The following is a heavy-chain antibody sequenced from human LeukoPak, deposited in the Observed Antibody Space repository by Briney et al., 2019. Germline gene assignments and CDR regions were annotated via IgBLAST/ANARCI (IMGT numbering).Heavy chain of an antibody. CDR3: ARDDFWSGYSPLKADY. J-gene: IGHJ4*02. CDR1: GYTFTSYG. Sequence: GASVKVSCKASGYTFTSYGISWLRQAPGQGLEWMGWISAYNGNTNYAQKLQGRVTMTTDTSTSTAYMELRSLRSDDTAVYYCARDDFWSGYSPLKADYWGQGTLVTVSS. D-gene: IGHD3-3*01. CDR2: ISAYNGNT. V-gene: IGHV1-18*01.